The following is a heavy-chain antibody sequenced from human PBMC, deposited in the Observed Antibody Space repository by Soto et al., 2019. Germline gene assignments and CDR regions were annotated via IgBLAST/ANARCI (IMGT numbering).Heavy chain of an antibody. D-gene: IGHD3-10*01. CDR1: GFTFSSYA. CDR3: AREGEGTDY. CDR2: ISYDGSNK. J-gene: IGHJ4*02. Sequence: QVQLVESGGGVVQPWRSLRLSCEGSGFTFSSYAMHWFRQAPGKGLEWVALISYDGSNKYYADSVQGRFTISRDNSKYTLYVHRNSLRAEDTALYYCAREGEGTDYWGQGTLVTVSS. V-gene: IGHV3-30-3*01.